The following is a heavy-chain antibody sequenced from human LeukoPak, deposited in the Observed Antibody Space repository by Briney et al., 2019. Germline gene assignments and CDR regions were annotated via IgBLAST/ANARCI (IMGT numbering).Heavy chain of an antibody. Sequence: PGGSLRLSCAASGFTFSSYAMSWVRQAPGKGLEWVSAISGSGGSTYYADSVKGRFTISRDNSKNTLYLQMNSLRAEDTAVYYCAKKIGRDSSGYYWVRGMVNLDYWGQGTLVTVSS. CDR3: AKKIGRDSSGYYWVRGMVNLDY. J-gene: IGHJ4*02. V-gene: IGHV3-23*01. CDR1: GFTFSSYA. CDR2: ISGSGGST. D-gene: IGHD3-22*01.